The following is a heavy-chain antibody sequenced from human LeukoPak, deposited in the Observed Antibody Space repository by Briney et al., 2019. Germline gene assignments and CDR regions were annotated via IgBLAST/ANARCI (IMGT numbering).Heavy chain of an antibody. V-gene: IGHV4-30-4*08. Sequence: SETLSLTCTVSGGSISSGDYYWSWIRQPPGKGLEWIGYIYYSGSTYYNPSLKSRVTISVDTSKNQFSLKLSSVTAADTAVYYCARDRNDYYYYYMDVWGKGTTVTVSS. CDR3: ARDRNDYYYYYMDV. J-gene: IGHJ6*03. D-gene: IGHD1-1*01. CDR2: IYYSGST. CDR1: GGSISSGDYY.